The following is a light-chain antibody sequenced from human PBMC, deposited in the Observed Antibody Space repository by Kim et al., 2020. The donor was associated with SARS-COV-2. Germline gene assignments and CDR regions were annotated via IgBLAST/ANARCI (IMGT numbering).Light chain of an antibody. CDR1: SSDVGGYNY. CDR3: SSYAAISNFV. V-gene: IGLV2-8*01. CDR2: EVS. Sequence: QSALTHPPSASGSPGQSVTISCTGTSSDVGGYNYVSWYQQHPGKAPKLMIYEVSKRPSGVPDRFSGSKSGSTASLTVSGFQAEDEADYYCSSYAAISNFVFGTGTKVTVL. J-gene: IGLJ1*01.